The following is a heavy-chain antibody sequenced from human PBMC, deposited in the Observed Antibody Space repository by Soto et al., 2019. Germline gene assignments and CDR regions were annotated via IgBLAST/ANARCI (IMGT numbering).Heavy chain of an antibody. CDR1: GGSISSSSYY. V-gene: IGHV4-39*01. Sequence: SETLSLTCTVSGGSISSSSYYWGWIRQPPGKGLEWIGSIYYSGSTYYNPSLKSRVTISVDTSKNQFSLKLSSVTAADTAVYYCARHTKSIAVAGSFDYWAQGTLVTVPS. CDR3: ARHTKSIAVAGSFDY. D-gene: IGHD6-19*01. CDR2: IYYSGST. J-gene: IGHJ4*02.